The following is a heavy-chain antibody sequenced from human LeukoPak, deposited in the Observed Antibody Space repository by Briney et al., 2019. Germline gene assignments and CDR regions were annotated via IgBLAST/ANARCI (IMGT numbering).Heavy chain of an antibody. D-gene: IGHD2-2*01. V-gene: IGHV4-34*01. CDR1: GGSFSGYY. Sequence: SETLSLTCAVYGGSFSGYYWSWIRQPPGKGLEWIGEINHSGSTNYNPSLKSRVTISVATSKNQFSLKLSSVTAADPAVYYCARIVVLPAATRGYYGMDVWGQGPTVPVSS. J-gene: IGHJ6*02. CDR3: ARIVVLPAATRGYYGMDV. CDR2: INHSGST.